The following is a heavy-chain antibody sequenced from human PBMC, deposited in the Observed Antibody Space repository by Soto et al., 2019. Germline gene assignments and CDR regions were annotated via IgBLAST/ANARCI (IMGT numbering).Heavy chain of an antibody. CDR1: GYSFTSYD. D-gene: IGHD2-15*01. J-gene: IGHJ6*03. CDR3: ARSPFIDYFSMDV. Sequence: QVQLVQSGAEVKKPGASVMLSCKASGYSFTSYDINWVRQAAGQGLEWVGWINPNSGNTDYAQKFQGRVTMTRGTTIRTPCMELSSLRYEDTAVYYCARSPFIDYFSMDVWGKGTTVTVSS. CDR2: INPNSGNT. V-gene: IGHV1-8*01.